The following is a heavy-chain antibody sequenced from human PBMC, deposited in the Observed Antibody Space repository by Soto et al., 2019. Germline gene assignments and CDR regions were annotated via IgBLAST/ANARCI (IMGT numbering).Heavy chain of an antibody. Sequence: QVQLVQSGAEVKKPGSSVKVSCKASGGTFSSYTISWVRQAPGQGLEWMGRIIPILGIANYAQKFQGRVTITADKSTSTAYMELSSLRSEDTAGYYCAISFTIFGVIDYWGQGTLVTVSS. CDR2: IIPILGIA. J-gene: IGHJ4*02. D-gene: IGHD3-3*01. CDR3: AISFTIFGVIDY. V-gene: IGHV1-69*02. CDR1: GGTFSSYT.